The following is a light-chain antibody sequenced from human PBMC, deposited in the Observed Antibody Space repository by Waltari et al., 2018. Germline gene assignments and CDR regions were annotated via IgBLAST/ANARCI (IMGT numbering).Light chain of an antibody. CDR2: KDT. V-gene: IGLV3-25*03. Sequence: SYALTQPPSVSVSPGQTATITCSGAALPKQYVHWYQQRPGRAPVLVIYKDTERPSGIPERFSGSSSGTTVSLTLSGVQAEDEADYYCQTTDSSGIYSFGGGTKLTVL. CDR3: QTTDSSGIYS. J-gene: IGLJ2*01. CDR1: ALPKQY.